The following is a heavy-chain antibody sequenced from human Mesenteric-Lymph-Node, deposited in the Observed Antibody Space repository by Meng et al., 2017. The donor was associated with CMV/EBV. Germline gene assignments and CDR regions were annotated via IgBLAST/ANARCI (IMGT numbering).Heavy chain of an antibody. CDR2: ISYSGST. CDR1: GGSISSSTYY. Sequence: GSLRLSCTVSGGSISSSTYYWDWIRQPPGKGLEWIGTISYSGSTYYNPSLKGRLTISLDTSKNQVSLQLTSVTAVDTAVYYCATSKGYCSGPACYPAFDFWGQGTRVTVSS. V-gene: IGHV4-39*07. D-gene: IGHD2-15*01. CDR3: ATSKGYCSGPACYPAFDF. J-gene: IGHJ4*03.